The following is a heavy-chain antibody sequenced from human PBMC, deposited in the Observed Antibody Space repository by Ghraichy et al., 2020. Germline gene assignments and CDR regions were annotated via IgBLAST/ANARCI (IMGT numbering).Heavy chain of an antibody. CDR2: IYYSGTT. D-gene: IGHD3-10*01. CDR1: GGSISSSRYY. V-gene: IGHV4-39*01. Sequence: SETLSLTCSVSGGSISSSRYYWGWVRQSPGKGLEWIGNIYYSGTTYYNPSLKSRVTKSVDTSKNQFSLKLSSVAAADTAVYYCATSPDPYYYGSGSYYMYYFDYWGQGTLVTVSS. J-gene: IGHJ4*02. CDR3: ATSPDPYYYGSGSYYMYYFDY.